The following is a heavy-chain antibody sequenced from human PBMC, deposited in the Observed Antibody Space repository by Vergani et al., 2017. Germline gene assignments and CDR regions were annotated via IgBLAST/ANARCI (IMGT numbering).Heavy chain of an antibody. V-gene: IGHV4-61*02. D-gene: IGHD6-13*01. CDR2: IYTSGST. CDR1: GGSISSGSYY. Sequence: QVQLQESGPGLVKPSQTLSLTCTVSGGSISSGSYYWSWIRQPAGKGLEWIGRIYTSGSTNYNPSLKSRVTISVDTSKNQFSLKLSSVTAADTAVYYCARERIAAAVNWFDPWGQGTLVTVSS. CDR3: ARERIAAAVNWFDP. J-gene: IGHJ5*02.